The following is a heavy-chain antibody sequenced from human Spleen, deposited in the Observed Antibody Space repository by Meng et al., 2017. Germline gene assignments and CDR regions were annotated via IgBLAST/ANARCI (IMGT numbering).Heavy chain of an antibody. CDR3: ARGEGYCSGGRCYRWFDP. D-gene: IGHD2-15*01. J-gene: IGHJ5*02. Sequence: QVQLVQSGAEVKKPGASVKVSCKASGYTFTSYAMHWVCQAPGQRLEWMGWINAGNGNTKYSQKFQGRVTITRDTSASTAYMELSSLRSEDTAVYYCARGEGYCSGGRCYRWFDPWGQGTLVTVSS. CDR2: INAGNGNT. CDR1: GYTFTSYA. V-gene: IGHV1-3*01.